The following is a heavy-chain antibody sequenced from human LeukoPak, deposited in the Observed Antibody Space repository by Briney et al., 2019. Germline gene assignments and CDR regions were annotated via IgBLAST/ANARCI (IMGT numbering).Heavy chain of an antibody. Sequence: SVKVSCKASGGTFSSYAISWVRQAPGQGLEWMGGIIPIFGTANYAQKFQGRVTITADESTSTAYMELSSLRSEDTAVYYCAREGLYCSGGSCYLLGYFDYWGQGTLVTVSS. CDR1: GGTFSSYA. V-gene: IGHV1-69*13. CDR2: IIPIFGTA. J-gene: IGHJ4*02. CDR3: AREGLYCSGGSCYLLGYFDY. D-gene: IGHD2-15*01.